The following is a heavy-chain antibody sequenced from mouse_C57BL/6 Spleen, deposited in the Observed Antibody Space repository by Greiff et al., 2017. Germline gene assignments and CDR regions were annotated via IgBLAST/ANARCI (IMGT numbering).Heavy chain of an antibody. J-gene: IGHJ2*01. V-gene: IGHV14-3*01. CDR2: IDPANGNP. D-gene: IGHD2-3*01. Sequence: EVQLKESVAELVRPGASVKLSCTASGFNIKNTYMHWVKQRPEQGLEWIGRIDPANGNPKYAPKFQGKATITADTSSNPAYLPLSSLTSEDDATDYCAGRGFDCDGYFDYWGKGTTLTVSS. CDR3: AGRGFDCDGYFDY. CDR1: GFNIKNTY.